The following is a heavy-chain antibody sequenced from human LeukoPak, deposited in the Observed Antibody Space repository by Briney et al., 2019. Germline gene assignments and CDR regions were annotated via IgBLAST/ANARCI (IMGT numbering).Heavy chain of an antibody. Sequence: SETLSLTCTVSGGSISSYYWSWIRQPPGKGLEWIGYIYYSGSTNYNPSLKSRVTISVDTSKNQLSLKLSSVPAAAPAVYSCARVGVGATRIDYWGQGTLVTVSS. CDR1: GGSISSYY. D-gene: IGHD1-26*01. CDR2: IYYSGST. J-gene: IGHJ4*02. CDR3: ARVGVGATRIDY. V-gene: IGHV4-59*01.